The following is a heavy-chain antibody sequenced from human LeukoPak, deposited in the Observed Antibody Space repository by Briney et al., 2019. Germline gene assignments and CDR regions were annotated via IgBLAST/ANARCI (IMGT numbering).Heavy chain of an antibody. J-gene: IGHJ4*02. D-gene: IGHD1-26*01. CDR3: ARSLPFDY. Sequence: PGRSLRLSCAASGFTFSSYAMHWVRQAPGKGLEWVAVISYDGSNKYYADSVKGRFTISRDNAKNSLYLQMNSLRDEDTAVYYCARSLPFDYWGQGTLVTVSS. CDR2: ISYDGSNK. CDR1: GFTFSSYA. V-gene: IGHV3-30-3*01.